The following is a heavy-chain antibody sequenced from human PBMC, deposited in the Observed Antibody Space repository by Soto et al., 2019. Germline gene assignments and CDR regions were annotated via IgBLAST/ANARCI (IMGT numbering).Heavy chain of an antibody. CDR3: AKDIGVVVTANPYYYGMDV. J-gene: IGHJ6*02. CDR1: GFTFSSYW. D-gene: IGHD2-21*02. V-gene: IGHV3-7*03. CDR2: IKQDGSEK. Sequence: GGSLRLSCAASGFTFSSYWMSWVRQAPGKGLEWVANIKQDGSEKYYVDSVKGRFTISRDNSKNSLYLQMNSLRTEDTALYYCAKDIGVVVTANPYYYGMDVWGQGTTVTVSS.